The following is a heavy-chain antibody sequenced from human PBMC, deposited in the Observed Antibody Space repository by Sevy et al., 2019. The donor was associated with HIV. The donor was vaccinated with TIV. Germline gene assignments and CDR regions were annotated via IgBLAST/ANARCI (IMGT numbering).Heavy chain of an antibody. CDR2: ISAYNGNT. Sequence: ASVKVSCKASGYTFTSYGISWVRQAPGQGLEWMGWISAYNGNTNYAQKLQGRVTMNTDTSPRTAYMERRSLRSEDTAGYYFARDLPRKTGIAVADYYYYGMDVWGQGTTVTVSS. D-gene: IGHD6-19*01. J-gene: IGHJ6*02. V-gene: IGHV1-18*01. CDR3: ARDLPRKTGIAVADYYYYGMDV. CDR1: GYTFTSYG.